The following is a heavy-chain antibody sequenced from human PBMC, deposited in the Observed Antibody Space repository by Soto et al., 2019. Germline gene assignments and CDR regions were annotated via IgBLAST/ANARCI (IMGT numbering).Heavy chain of an antibody. Sequence: GGSLRLSCAASGFTFSSYAMSWVRQAPGKGLEWVSAISGSGGSTYYADSVKGRFTISRDNSKNTLYLQMNSLRAEDTAVYYCAKENIVVVPAAIRDYYGMDVWGQGTTVTVSS. CDR2: ISGSGGST. V-gene: IGHV3-23*01. J-gene: IGHJ6*02. CDR1: GFTFSSYA. D-gene: IGHD2-2*02. CDR3: AKENIVVVPAAIRDYYGMDV.